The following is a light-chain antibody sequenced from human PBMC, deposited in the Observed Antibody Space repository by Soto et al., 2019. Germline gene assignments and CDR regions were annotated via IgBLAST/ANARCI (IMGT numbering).Light chain of an antibody. Sequence: QSALTQPPSASGSRGQSVTISCTGTSVDINYVSWFQQHPGKAPKLIICEVTKRPSGVPDRFSGSKSGNTASLTVSGLQDDDEADYYCSSYAGREIWVFGGGIKLTVL. V-gene: IGLV2-8*01. CDR2: EVT. CDR1: SVDINY. CDR3: SSYAGREIWV. J-gene: IGLJ3*02.